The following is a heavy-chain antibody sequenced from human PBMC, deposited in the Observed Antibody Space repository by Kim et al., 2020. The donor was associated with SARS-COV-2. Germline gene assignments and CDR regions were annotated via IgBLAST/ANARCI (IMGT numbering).Heavy chain of an antibody. CDR2: IIPIFGTA. J-gene: IGHJ6*02. D-gene: IGHD6-13*01. CDR3: ATTRVQQLETSTFHYYYGMDV. Sequence: SVKVSCKASGGTFSSYAISWVRQAPGQGLEWMGGIIPIFGTANYAQKFQGRVTITADESTSTAYMELSSLRSEDTAVYYCATTRVQQLETSTFHYYYGMDVWGQGTTVTVSS. V-gene: IGHV1-69*13. CDR1: GGTFSSYA.